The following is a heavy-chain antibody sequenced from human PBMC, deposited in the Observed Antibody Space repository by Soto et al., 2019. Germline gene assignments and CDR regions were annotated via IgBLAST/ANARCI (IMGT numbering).Heavy chain of an antibody. V-gene: IGHV4-59*01. CDR1: GGSISSYY. CDR2: IYYSGST. Sequence: SETLSITRTASGGSISSYYWSWIRQPPGKGLEWIGYIYYSGSTNYNPSLKSRVTISVDTSKNQFSLKLSSVTAADTAVYYCARRYGGNFDFWGQGTLVTVS. D-gene: IGHD1-26*01. CDR3: ARRYGGNFDF. J-gene: IGHJ4*02.